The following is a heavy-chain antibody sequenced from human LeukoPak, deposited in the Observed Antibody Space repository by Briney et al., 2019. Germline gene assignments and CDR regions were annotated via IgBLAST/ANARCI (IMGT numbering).Heavy chain of an antibody. CDR3: AKDSFVSLGYSSSWYFDY. CDR2: ISGSGGST. J-gene: IGHJ4*02. Sequence: GGSLRLSCAASGLTFSSYAMSWVRQAPGKGLEWVSAISGSGGSTYYADSVKGRFTISRDNSKNTLYLQMNSLRAEDTAVYYCAKDSFVSLGYSSSWYFDYWGQGTLVTVSS. CDR1: GLTFSSYA. D-gene: IGHD6-13*01. V-gene: IGHV3-23*01.